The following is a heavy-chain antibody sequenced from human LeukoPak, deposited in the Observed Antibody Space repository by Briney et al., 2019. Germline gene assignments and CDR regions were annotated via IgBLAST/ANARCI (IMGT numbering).Heavy chain of an antibody. J-gene: IGHJ4*02. CDR3: ARDIYYDSSGYYVY. V-gene: IGHV3-20*04. CDR1: GFTFDDYG. D-gene: IGHD3-22*01. CDR2: INWNGGST. Sequence: GGSLSLSCAASGFTFDDYGMSWVRQAPGKGLEWVSGINWNGGSTGYADSVKGRFTISRDNAKNSLYLQMNSLRAEDTAVYYCARDIYYDSSGYYVYWGQGTLVTVSS.